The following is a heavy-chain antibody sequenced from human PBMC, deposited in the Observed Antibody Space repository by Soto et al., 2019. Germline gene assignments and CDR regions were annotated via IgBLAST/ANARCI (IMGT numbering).Heavy chain of an antibody. V-gene: IGHV1-2*02. CDR1: GYTFTGYY. J-gene: IGHJ5*02. CDR2: INPNSGGT. Sequence: ASVKVSCKASGYTFTGYYMHWVRQAPGQGLEWMGWINPNSGGTNYAQKFQGRVTMTRDTSISTAYMELSRLRSDDTAVYYCARGLIVVVPAATWDWFDHWGQGTLVTVSS. D-gene: IGHD2-2*01. CDR3: ARGLIVVVPAATWDWFDH.